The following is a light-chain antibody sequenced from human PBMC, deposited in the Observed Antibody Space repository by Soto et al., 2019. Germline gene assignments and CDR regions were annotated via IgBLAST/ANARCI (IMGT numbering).Light chain of an antibody. J-gene: IGLJ1*01. CDR2: GNN. Sequence: QSVLTQPPSVSGAPGQRVTISCTGSSSNIGARYAVQWYQQLPGTAPKLLIYGNNNRPSGVPDRFSGSKSGTSASLAITGLQAEDEADYYCQSYDTSLRRYVFGAGTKDTVL. V-gene: IGLV1-40*01. CDR3: QSYDTSLRRYV. CDR1: SSNIGARYA.